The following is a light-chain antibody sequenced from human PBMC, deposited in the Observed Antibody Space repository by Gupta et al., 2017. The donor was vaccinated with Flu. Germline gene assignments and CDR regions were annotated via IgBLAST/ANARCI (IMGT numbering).Light chain of an antibody. CDR1: QTLLYRTNNKNY. V-gene: IGKV4-1*01. Sequence: DFVMTQSPDSLTVSLGERATINCKSSQTLLYRTNNKNYLAWYQQNPGQPPKLRMYWASTRESGVPDRFTGSGSGTDFSLTISSLQAEDVAVYYWQQEWGPNSCGGGTXVEI. CDR3: QQEWGPNS. J-gene: IGKJ4*01. CDR2: WAS.